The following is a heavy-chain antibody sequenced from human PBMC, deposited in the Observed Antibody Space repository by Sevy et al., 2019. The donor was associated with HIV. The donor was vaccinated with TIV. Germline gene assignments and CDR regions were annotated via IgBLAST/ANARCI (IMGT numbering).Heavy chain of an antibody. J-gene: IGHJ6*02. V-gene: IGHV4-59*01. D-gene: IGHD3-3*01. CDR3: ARARSGYHYAMDV. Sequence: SETLSLTCTVSGDSISGYYWSWIRQPPGKGLQWIGYIYYNGRTNYKPSLKRRVTISEDTSKNQFSLRLTSVTAADTAVYYCARARSGYHYAMDVWGQGTTVTVSS. CDR1: GDSISGYY. CDR2: IYYNGRT.